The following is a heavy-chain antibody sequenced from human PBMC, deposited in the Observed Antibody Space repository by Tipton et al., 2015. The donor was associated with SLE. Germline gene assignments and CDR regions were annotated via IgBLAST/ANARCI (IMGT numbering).Heavy chain of an antibody. V-gene: IGHV3-74*01. CDR3: ASQDVLHLGSRYYLDY. Sequence: SLRLSCATSGFTFSSYWMHWFRQAPGKGPVWVSRINPESTTVNYADSVRGRFSLSRDNAQNSLFLQLNSLRDEDTAVYYCASQDVLHLGSRYYLDYWGQGTLVTVSS. J-gene: IGHJ4*02. CDR1: GFTFSSYW. D-gene: IGHD3-16*01. CDR2: INPESTTV.